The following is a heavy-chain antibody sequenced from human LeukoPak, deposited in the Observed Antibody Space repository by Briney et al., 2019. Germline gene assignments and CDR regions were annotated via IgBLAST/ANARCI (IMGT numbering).Heavy chain of an antibody. D-gene: IGHD3-22*01. CDR3: ARDRGSGYLDY. V-gene: IGHV3-53*01. J-gene: IGHJ4*02. CDR1: GFTVSSNY. CDR2: IYSGGST. Sequence: PGGSLRLSCAASGFTVSSNYMSWVRQAPGKGLEWVSVIYSGGSTYYADSMKGRFTISRDNSKNTLYLQMNSLRAEDTAVYYCARDRGSGYLDYWGQGTLVTVSS.